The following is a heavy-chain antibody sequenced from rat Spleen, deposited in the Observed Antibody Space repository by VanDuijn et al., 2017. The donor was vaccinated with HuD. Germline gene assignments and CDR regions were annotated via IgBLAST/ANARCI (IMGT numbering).Heavy chain of an antibody. Sequence: EVQLVESGGGLVQPGRSLTLSCAASGFTFSDYAMAWVRQAPKKGLEWVATIIYDGSSTYYRDSVKGRFTISRDNAKSTLYLQMDSLRSEDTATYYCATQDTPWWYFDFWGPGTMVTVSS. CDR2: IIYDGSST. J-gene: IGHJ1*01. CDR1: GFTFSDYA. D-gene: IGHD2-1*01. V-gene: IGHV5-7*01. CDR3: ATQDTPWWYFDF.